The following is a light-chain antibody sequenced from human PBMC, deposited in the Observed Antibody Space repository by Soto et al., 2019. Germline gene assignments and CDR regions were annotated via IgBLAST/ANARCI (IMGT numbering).Light chain of an antibody. V-gene: IGKV3-11*01. Sequence: EVVLTQSPATLSLSPGERATLSCRASQNVRTFLDWYQQKPGQAPRLLIYGASNSATGIPARFSGSGSGTDVTLTISSLEPEDFAVYYCQQQSHWPPWTFGQGTRVEIQ. CDR2: GAS. J-gene: IGKJ1*01. CDR3: QQQSHWPPWT. CDR1: QNVRTF.